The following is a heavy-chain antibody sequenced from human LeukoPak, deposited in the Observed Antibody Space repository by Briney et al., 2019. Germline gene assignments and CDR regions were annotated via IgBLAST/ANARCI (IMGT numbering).Heavy chain of an antibody. CDR1: GFTFSYYN. D-gene: IGHD4-17*01. Sequence: GGSLRLSCAASGFTFSYYNMNWVRQAPGKGVEWGSYISRSSTYIYYADSLKGRFTISRDNAKDSLSLQMNSLRAEDTAVYYCARGDYGDYNFPFDYWGQGTLVTVPS. J-gene: IGHJ4*02. CDR2: ISRSSTYI. CDR3: ARGDYGDYNFPFDY. V-gene: IGHV3-21*01.